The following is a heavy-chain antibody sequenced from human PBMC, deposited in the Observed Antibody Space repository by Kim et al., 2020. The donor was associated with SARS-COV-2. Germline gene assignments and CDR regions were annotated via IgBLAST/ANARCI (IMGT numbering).Heavy chain of an antibody. V-gene: IGHV3-33*01. CDR2: IWYDGSNK. CDR1: GFTFSSYG. Sequence: GGSLRLSCAASGFTFSSYGMHWVRQAPGKGLEWVAVIWYDGSNKYYADSVKGRFTISRDNSKNTLYPQMNSLRAEDTAVYYCARNFPPLSGNYNWFDPWGQGTLVTVSS. CDR3: ARNFPPLSGNYNWFDP. J-gene: IGHJ5*02. D-gene: IGHD1-26*01.